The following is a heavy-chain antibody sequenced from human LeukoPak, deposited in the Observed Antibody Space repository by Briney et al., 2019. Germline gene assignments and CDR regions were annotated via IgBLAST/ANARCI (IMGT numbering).Heavy chain of an antibody. J-gene: IGHJ6*02. CDR3: ARVCYYYYGMDV. CDR2: INSDGSST. Sequence: GGSLRLSCAASGFTCSRYSMHGDRQAPGKGLVWVSGINSDGSSTSYADSVKGRFTISRDNAKNTLYLQMNSLRVEDTAVYYCARVCYYYYGMDVWGQGTTVTVSS. CDR1: GFTCSRYS. V-gene: IGHV3-74*01.